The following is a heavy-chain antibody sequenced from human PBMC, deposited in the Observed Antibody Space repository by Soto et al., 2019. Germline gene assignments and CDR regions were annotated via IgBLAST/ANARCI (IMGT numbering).Heavy chain of an antibody. J-gene: IGHJ4*02. Sequence: ASVKVSCKASGYTFSSYSMHWVRQAPGQGLEWMGIINPSGGSTKSAEKFQGRVTMTRDTSIGTAYMELSRLTSDDTAVYYCASAAVTGTAGLDFWGQGTQVTVSS. V-gene: IGHV1-2*02. D-gene: IGHD6-19*01. CDR1: GYTFSSYS. CDR2: INPSGGST. CDR3: ASAAVTGTAGLDF.